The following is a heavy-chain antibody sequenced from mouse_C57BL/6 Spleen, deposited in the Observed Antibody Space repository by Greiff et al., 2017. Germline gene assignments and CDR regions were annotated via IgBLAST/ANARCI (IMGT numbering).Heavy chain of an antibody. J-gene: IGHJ3*01. D-gene: IGHD2-1*01. CDR3: ARSLYGNYDCWFAY. Sequence: VQLQQSGPELVKPGASVKISCKASGYSFTGYFMNWVMQSHGKSLEWIGCIFPYNGDTFYNQKFKGKATLTVDKSSSTAHMELRSLTSEDSAVYYCARSLYGNYDCWFAYWGQGTLVTVSA. V-gene: IGHV1-20*01. CDR2: IFPYNGDT. CDR1: GYSFTGYF.